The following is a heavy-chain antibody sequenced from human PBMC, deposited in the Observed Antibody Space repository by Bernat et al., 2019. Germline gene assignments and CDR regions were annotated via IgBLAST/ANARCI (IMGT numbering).Heavy chain of an antibody. CDR1: GFAFSTYW. CDR3: VRDYGYSDKS. V-gene: IGHV3-74*01. Sequence: EVQLVESGGGLVQPGGSPRLSCAASGFAFSTYWMHWVRQAPGEGLVWVSRINSDGSSTSYADSVKGRFTISRDNAKNTLYLQMNSLRAEETAVYYCVRDYGYSDKSWGQGTMVTVSS. D-gene: IGHD6-13*01. J-gene: IGHJ3*01. CDR2: INSDGSST.